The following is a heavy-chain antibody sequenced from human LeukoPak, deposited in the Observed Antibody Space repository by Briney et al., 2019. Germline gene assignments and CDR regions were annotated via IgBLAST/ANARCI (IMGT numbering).Heavy chain of an antibody. CDR1: GGSISSSSYY. Sequence: SETLSLTCTVSGGSISSSSYYWGWLRQPPGKGLEWIGRIYYSGSTYYNPSLKSRVTISVDTSKNQFSLKLSSVAAADTAVYYCASRGAGYCSGGSCSDYWGQGTLVTVSS. CDR2: IYYSGST. J-gene: IGHJ4*02. D-gene: IGHD2-15*01. CDR3: ASRGAGYCSGGSCSDY. V-gene: IGHV4-39*01.